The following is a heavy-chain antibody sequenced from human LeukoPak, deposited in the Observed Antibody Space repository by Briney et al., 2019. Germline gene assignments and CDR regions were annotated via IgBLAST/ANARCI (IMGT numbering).Heavy chain of an antibody. D-gene: IGHD3-22*01. CDR2: INHSGST. V-gene: IGHV4-34*01. CDR3: RPCTGVQAYSSGYYYYYYIDV. CDR1: SGSFSGYY. Sequence: PSETLSLTCAVYSGSFSGYYWSWIRQPPGKGLEWIGEINHSGSTNYNPSLKSRVTISVDTSKNQFFLKRSSVTAADTAVLTRRPCTGVQAYSSGYYYYYYIDVRGDRTTV. J-gene: IGHJ6*03.